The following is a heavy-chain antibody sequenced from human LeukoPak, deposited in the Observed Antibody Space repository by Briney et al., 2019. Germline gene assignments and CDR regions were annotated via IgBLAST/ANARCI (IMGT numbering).Heavy chain of an antibody. D-gene: IGHD6-13*01. Sequence: GGSLRLSCEASGFTFSSNWMHWVRQAPGKGLVWVSRINSDESTTNYADSVKGRFTISRGNAKNTLYLQMDSLRAEDTAVYYCVRESGAAADYWGQGTLVTVSS. CDR1: GFTFSSNW. CDR3: VRESGAAADY. CDR2: INSDESTT. V-gene: IGHV3-74*01. J-gene: IGHJ4*02.